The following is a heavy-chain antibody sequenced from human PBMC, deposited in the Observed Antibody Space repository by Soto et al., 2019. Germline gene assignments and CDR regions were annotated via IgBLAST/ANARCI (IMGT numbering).Heavy chain of an antibody. Sequence: QVQLVQSGAEVKKPGASVKVSCKASGYTFTSYAMHWVRQAPGQRLEWMGWINAGNGNTKYSQKFQGRVTITRDTSASTAYMELSSLRSEDTAVYYCARGYCSGGSCYSSGDYWGQGTLVTVSS. V-gene: IGHV1-3*01. J-gene: IGHJ4*02. CDR3: ARGYCSGGSCYSSGDY. D-gene: IGHD2-15*01. CDR1: GYTFTSYA. CDR2: INAGNGNT.